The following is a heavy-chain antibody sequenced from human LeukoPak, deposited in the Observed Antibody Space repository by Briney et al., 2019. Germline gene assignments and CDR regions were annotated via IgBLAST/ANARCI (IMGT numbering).Heavy chain of an antibody. D-gene: IGHD4-23*01. V-gene: IGHV5-51*01. CDR2: IYPSDSDT. J-gene: IGHJ5*02. CDR3: ARFGGNRFDP. CDR1: GYSFTSYW. Sequence: GESLKISCQGSGYSFTSYWMGWVRQMPGKGLEWMGIIYPSDSDTRYSQSFQGQVTISADKSINTVYLQWSSLKASDTAMYFCARFGGNRFDPWGLGTQVTVSS.